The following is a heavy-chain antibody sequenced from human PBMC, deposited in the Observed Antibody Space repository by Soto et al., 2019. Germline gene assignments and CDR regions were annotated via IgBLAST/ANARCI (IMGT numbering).Heavy chain of an antibody. J-gene: IGHJ6*02. Sequence: QVQLVQSGVEVREPGASVKVSCKAVRYIFTNYGVSWVRQAPGQGLEWMGWITTYYGNTEYAQKFQGRVTMTTDASTSTAYMELGSLRSDDTAIYYCARALTGDGMDVWGQGTTVTVSS. CDR3: ARALTGDGMDV. CDR2: ITTYYGNT. D-gene: IGHD3-10*01. CDR1: RYIFTNYG. V-gene: IGHV1-18*01.